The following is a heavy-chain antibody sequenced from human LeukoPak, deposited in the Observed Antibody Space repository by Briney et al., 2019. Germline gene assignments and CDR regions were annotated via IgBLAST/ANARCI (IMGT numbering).Heavy chain of an antibody. CDR3: ARRLLTNAIDY. Sequence: SETLSLTCTVSGGSISSSSYYWGWIRQPPGKGLEWIGSIYYSGSTYYNPSLKSRVTISVDTSKNQFSLKLSSVTAADTAVYYCARRLLTNAIDYWGQGTLVTVSS. D-gene: IGHD4/OR15-4a*01. CDR2: IYYSGST. J-gene: IGHJ4*02. CDR1: GGSISSSSYY. V-gene: IGHV4-39*01.